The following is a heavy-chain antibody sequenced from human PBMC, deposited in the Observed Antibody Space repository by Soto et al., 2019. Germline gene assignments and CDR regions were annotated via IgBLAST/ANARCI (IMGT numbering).Heavy chain of an antibody. V-gene: IGHV4-59*01. J-gene: IGHJ6*02. CDR3: ARARYQLLHPYFSGMDV. Sequence: SVPLCLTCTVSGGSIGSFCGRWIRQSPGKGLEWIGYIHYSGSTKSNPSLKSRVTISVDTSRNQVSLKLSSVTAADSAVYFCARARYQLLHPYFSGMDVWGQGTTVTVSS. CDR1: GGSIGSFC. CDR2: IHYSGST. D-gene: IGHD2-2*01.